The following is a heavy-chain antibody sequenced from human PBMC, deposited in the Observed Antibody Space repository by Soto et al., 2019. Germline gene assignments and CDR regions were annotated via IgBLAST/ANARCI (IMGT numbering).Heavy chain of an antibody. CDR2: LADSESIK. J-gene: IGHJ4*02. V-gene: IGHV3-30-3*02. CDR3: AGARETAMESCDY. Sequence: LRLSCASSGVRFRSCAMHCGRQARDKELECVAVLADSESIKYYEGSVKGRFTLSRDNSNCTFYLQMNSLRGDDTALYYCAGARETAMESCDYWGKG. CDR1: GVRFRSCA. D-gene: IGHD5-18*01.